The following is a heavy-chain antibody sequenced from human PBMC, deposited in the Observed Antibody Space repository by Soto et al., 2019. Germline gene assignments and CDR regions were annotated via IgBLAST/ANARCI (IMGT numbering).Heavy chain of an antibody. CDR1: GFTFSSYS. D-gene: IGHD4-4*01. CDR2: ISSSSSTI. V-gene: IGHV3-48*02. Sequence: GGSLRLSCAASGFTFSSYSMNWVRQAPGKGLEWVSYISSSSSTIYYADSVKGRFTISRDNAKNSRYLQMNGLRDEDTAVYYCARDWRATVTTLSGGGYYYYYGMDVWGQGTTVTVSS. J-gene: IGHJ6*02. CDR3: ARDWRATVTTLSGGGYYYYYGMDV.